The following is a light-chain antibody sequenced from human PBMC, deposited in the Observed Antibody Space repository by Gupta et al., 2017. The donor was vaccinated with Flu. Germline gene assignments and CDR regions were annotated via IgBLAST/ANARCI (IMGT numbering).Light chain of an antibody. CDR2: DAP. V-gene: IGKV3-11*01. Sequence: IVLTQSPATLSLSPGERATLSCRASQSVGTYLAWYQQKPGQTPRLLIYDAPNRATGIPARFSGSGSGTDFTLTISSLEPEDFAVYYCQKRSNWPPYTFGQGTRLEI. J-gene: IGKJ2*01. CDR3: QKRSNWPPYT. CDR1: QSVGTY.